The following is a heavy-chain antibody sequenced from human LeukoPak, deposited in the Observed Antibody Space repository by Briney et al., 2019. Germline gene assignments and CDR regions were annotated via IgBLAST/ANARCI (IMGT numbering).Heavy chain of an antibody. Sequence: PSETLSLTCTVSGGSISSSSYYWGWIRQPPGKGLEWIGSIYYSGSTNYNPSLKSRVTISVDTSKNQFPLKLSSVTAADTAVYYCARQIQWLPTGGAFDIWGQGTMVTVSS. CDR3: ARQIQWLPTGGAFDI. CDR1: GGSISSSSYY. V-gene: IGHV4-39*06. D-gene: IGHD6-19*01. J-gene: IGHJ3*02. CDR2: IYYSGST.